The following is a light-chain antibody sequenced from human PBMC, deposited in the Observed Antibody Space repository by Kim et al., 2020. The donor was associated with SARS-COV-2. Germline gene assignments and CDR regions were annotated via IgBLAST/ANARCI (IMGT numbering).Light chain of an antibody. CDR1: KLGDKY. Sequence: SSSLPPPPSFSVSPGPTASITCSGDKLGDKYACWYQQKPGQSPVLVIYQDSKRPSGIPERFSGSNSGNTATLTISGTQAMDEADYYCQAWDSSTGVFGGGTQLTVL. V-gene: IGLV3-1*01. CDR3: QAWDSSTGV. CDR2: QDS. J-gene: IGLJ3*02.